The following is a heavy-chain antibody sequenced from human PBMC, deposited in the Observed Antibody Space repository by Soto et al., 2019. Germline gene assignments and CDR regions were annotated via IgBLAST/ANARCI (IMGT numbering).Heavy chain of an antibody. J-gene: IGHJ6*02. CDR3: ARWVAVAGTSDYYGMDV. CDR2: TYYRSKWYN. CDR1: GDSVSSNSAA. D-gene: IGHD6-19*01. V-gene: IGHV6-1*01. Sequence: PSQTLSLTCAISGDSVSSNSAAWNWIRQSPSRGLEWLGRTYYRSKWYNDYAVSVKSRITINPDTSKNQFSLQLNSVTPEDTAVYYCARWVAVAGTSDYYGMDVWGQGTTVTVS.